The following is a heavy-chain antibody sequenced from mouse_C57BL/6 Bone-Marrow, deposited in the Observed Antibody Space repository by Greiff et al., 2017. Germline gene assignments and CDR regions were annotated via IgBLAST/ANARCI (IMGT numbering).Heavy chain of an antibody. J-gene: IGHJ2*01. CDR2: IDPENGDT. V-gene: IGHV14-4*01. CDR1: GFNIKDDY. CDR3: TTKNRYYCDY. Sequence: VQLQQSGAELVRPGASVKLSCTASGFNIKDDYMHWVKPRPEQGLEWIGWIDPENGDTESASKFQGKATITADTASNTAYLQLSSLTAEDTAGYYCTTKNRYYCDYWGQGTTLTVSS.